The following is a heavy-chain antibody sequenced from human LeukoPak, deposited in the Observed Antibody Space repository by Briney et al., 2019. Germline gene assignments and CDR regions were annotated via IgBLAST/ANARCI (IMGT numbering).Heavy chain of an antibody. D-gene: IGHD5-24*01. CDR1: GYTFTSYE. Sequence: GASVKVSCKASGYTFTSYEINWVRQATGQGLEWMGWMNPNSGNTGYAQKFQGRVTMTRNTSISTAYVELSSLRSEDTAVYYCARGGEMATIIHYYYYMDVWGKGTTVTVSS. V-gene: IGHV1-8*01. CDR2: MNPNSGNT. J-gene: IGHJ6*03. CDR3: ARGGEMATIIHYYYYMDV.